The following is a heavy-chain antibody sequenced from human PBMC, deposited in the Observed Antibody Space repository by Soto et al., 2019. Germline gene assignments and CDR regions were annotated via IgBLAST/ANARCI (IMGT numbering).Heavy chain of an antibody. V-gene: IGHV2-5*02. CDR3: ARPQIYCTNGVCVGEYFDY. D-gene: IGHD2-8*01. CDR2: IYWDDDK. J-gene: IGHJ4*02. Sequence: SGPTLVNPTQTLTLTYTFSGFSLSTSGVGVGWIRQRPGMALEWLALIYWDDDKRYSPSLKRRVTITKDTSKTQVVPTMTNMDPVDTATYYCARPQIYCTNGVCVGEYFDYWGQGTLVTVSS. CDR1: GFSLSTSGVG.